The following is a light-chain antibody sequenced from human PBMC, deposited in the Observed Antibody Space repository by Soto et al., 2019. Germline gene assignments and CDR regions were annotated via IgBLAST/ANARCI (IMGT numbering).Light chain of an antibody. CDR1: SSDVGGYNY. Sequence: QSVLTQPASVSGSPGQSITISCTGTSSDVGGYNYVSWYQQHPGKAPKLMIYEVSNRPSGVSNRFSGSKSGNTAPLTISGLQAEDEADYYCSSYTSSRTLYVFGTGTKVTVL. V-gene: IGLV2-14*01. CDR2: EVS. CDR3: SSYTSSRTLYV. J-gene: IGLJ1*01.